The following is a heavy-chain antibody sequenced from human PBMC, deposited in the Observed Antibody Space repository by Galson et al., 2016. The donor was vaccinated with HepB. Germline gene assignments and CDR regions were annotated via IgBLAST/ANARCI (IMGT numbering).Heavy chain of an antibody. Sequence: CAIPGHSVPSGSAAWNWTRQSPSRGLQWLGRTYYQHSRSYDYAASVRSRISIDPDKSKNPFALQLKSVTPEDTAVYYCARYYWYGGNYNVDYWVQGTPVTVSS. CDR3: ARYYWYGGNYNVDY. CDR1: GHSVPSGSAA. J-gene: IGHJ4*02. CDR2: TYYQHSRSY. V-gene: IGHV6-1*01. D-gene: IGHD4-23*01.